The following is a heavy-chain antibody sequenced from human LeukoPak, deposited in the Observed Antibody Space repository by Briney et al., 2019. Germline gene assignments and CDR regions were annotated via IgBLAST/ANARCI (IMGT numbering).Heavy chain of an antibody. CDR1: GGSFSGYY. D-gene: IGHD6-19*01. V-gene: IGHV4-34*01. Sequence: SETLPLTCAVYGGSFSGYYWSWIRQPPGKGLEWIGEINHSGSTNYNTSLKSRVTISVDTSKNQFSLKLSSVTAADTAVYYCARAGGWYFDYWGQGTLVTVSS. CDR2: INHSGST. CDR3: ARAGGWYFDY. J-gene: IGHJ4*02.